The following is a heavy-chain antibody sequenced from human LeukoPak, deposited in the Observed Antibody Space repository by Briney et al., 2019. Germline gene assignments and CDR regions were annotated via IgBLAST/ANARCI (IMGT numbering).Heavy chain of an antibody. D-gene: IGHD6-13*01. CDR2: INHSGST. CDR1: GGSFSGYY. CDR3: ARAVLDQQLVDY. J-gene: IGHJ4*02. Sequence: SETLSLTCAVYGGSFSGYYWSWIRQPPGKGPEWIGEINHSGSTNYNPSLKSRVTISVDTSKNQFSLKLSSVTAADTAVYYCARAVLDQQLVDYWGQGTLVTVSS. V-gene: IGHV4-34*01.